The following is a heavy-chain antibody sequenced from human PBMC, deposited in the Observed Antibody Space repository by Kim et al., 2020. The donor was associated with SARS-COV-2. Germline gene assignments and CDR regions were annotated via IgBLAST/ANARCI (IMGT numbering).Heavy chain of an antibody. CDR1: GYTFTGYY. V-gene: IGHV1-2*06. CDR2: INPNSGGT. D-gene: IGHD6-6*01. CDR3: ARSDPRIAARPYYFDY. Sequence: ASVKVSCKASGYTFTGYYMHWVRQAPGQGLEWMGRINPNSGGTNYAQKFQGRVTMTRDTSISTAYMELSRLRSDDTAVYYCARSDPRIAARPYYFDYWGQGTLVTVSS. J-gene: IGHJ4*02.